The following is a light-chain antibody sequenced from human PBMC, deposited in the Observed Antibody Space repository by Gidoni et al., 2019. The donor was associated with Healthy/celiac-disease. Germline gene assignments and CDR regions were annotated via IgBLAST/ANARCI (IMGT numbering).Light chain of an antibody. CDR3: MQALQTRA. Sequence: DIVMTQSPLSLPVTPGEPASISCRSSQSLLHSNGYNYLDWYLQKPGQSPQLLIYLGSNRASGVPDRFSGSGSGTDFTLKISRVDAEDVGVYYCMQALQTRAFGPGTKVDIK. J-gene: IGKJ3*01. CDR2: LGS. CDR1: QSLLHSNGYNY. V-gene: IGKV2-28*01.